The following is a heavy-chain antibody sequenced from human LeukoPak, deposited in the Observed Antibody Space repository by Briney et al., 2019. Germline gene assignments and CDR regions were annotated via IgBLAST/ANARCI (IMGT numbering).Heavy chain of an antibody. CDR3: AKDLYSSGWYEPVDY. CDR2: IRYDGSNK. Sequence: PPGGSLRLSCAASGFTFSTYDMQWVRQAPGKGLEWVAFIRYDGSNKFYGDSVKGQFTISRDNSKNTLFLQLNSLRPDDTAVYYCAKDLYSSGWYEPVDYWGQGTVVAVSS. V-gene: IGHV3-30*02. J-gene: IGHJ4*02. D-gene: IGHD6-19*01. CDR1: GFTFSTYD.